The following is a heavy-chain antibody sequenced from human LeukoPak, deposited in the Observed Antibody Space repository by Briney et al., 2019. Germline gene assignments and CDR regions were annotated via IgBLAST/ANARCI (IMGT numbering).Heavy chain of an antibody. CDR3: ATSYYDSSGYYN. J-gene: IGHJ4*02. D-gene: IGHD3-22*01. Sequence: PGRSLRLSCAASGFTFDDYAMHWVRQAPGKGLEWVSGISWNSGSIGYADSVKGRFTISRDNAKNSLYLQMNSLRAEDTALYYCATSYYDSSGYYNWGQGTLVTVSS. CDR2: ISWNSGSI. CDR1: GFTFDDYA. V-gene: IGHV3-9*01.